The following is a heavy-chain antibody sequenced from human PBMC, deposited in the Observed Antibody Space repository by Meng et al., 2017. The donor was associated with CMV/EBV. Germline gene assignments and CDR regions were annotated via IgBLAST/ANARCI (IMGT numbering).Heavy chain of an antibody. CDR3: ARGMMDDYGGIYDAFDI. J-gene: IGHJ3*02. V-gene: IGHV4-34*01. CDR2: INHSGST. D-gene: IGHD4/OR15-4a*01. Sequence: SETLSLTCAVYGGSFSGYYWSWIRQPPGKGLEWIGEINHSGSTNYNPSLKSRVTISVDTSKNQFSLKLSSVTAADMAVYYCARGMMDDYGGIYDAFDIWGQGTMVTVSS. CDR1: GGSFSGYY.